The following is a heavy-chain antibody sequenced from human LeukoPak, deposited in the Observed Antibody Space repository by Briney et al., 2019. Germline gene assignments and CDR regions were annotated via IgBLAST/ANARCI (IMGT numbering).Heavy chain of an antibody. Sequence: GRSLRLSCAASGFNFDDYAMHWVRQAPGKGLEWVSGISWNSGSRGYADSVKGRFTSSRDNAKNSLYLQMNSLRAEDRALYYCAKEGNDAFDIWGQGTMVTVSS. V-gene: IGHV3-9*01. CDR2: ISWNSGSR. J-gene: IGHJ3*02. CDR1: GFNFDDYA. CDR3: AKEGNDAFDI.